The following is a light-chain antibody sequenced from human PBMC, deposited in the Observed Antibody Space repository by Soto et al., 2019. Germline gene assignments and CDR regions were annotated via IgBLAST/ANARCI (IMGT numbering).Light chain of an antibody. CDR2: GAS. J-gene: IGKJ1*01. CDR3: HQYGRSPWT. CDR1: ESVASNY. V-gene: IGKV3-20*01. Sequence: IVLTHSPCTLSLSPSERASLAWIASESVASNYLAWYQHKPGQAPRLLFFGASNRATAIPDRFSGSGSGTDFTLTISRVEPEDFAVYYCHQYGRSPWTLGQGTKVDIK.